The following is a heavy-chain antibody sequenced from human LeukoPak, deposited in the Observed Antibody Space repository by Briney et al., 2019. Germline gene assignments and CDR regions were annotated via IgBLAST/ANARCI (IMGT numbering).Heavy chain of an antibody. Sequence: GGSLRLSCAASGFTFSSYTMHWVRQAPGKGLEWVAVISYDGSNKYYADSVKGRFTISRDNSKNTLYLQMNSLRAEDTAVYYCARERNYYGSGRGAFDIWSQGTMVTVSS. CDR2: ISYDGSNK. CDR3: ARERNYYGSGRGAFDI. D-gene: IGHD3-10*01. CDR1: GFTFSSYT. V-gene: IGHV3-30-3*01. J-gene: IGHJ3*02.